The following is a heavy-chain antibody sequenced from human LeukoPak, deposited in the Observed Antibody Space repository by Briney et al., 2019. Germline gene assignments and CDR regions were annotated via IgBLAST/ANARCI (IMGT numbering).Heavy chain of an antibody. D-gene: IGHD6-13*01. CDR1: GFSLTTYA. Sequence: GGSLRLSCAASGFSLTTYAMGWVRQAPGKGLEWVSVISDRGDNTYYGDSVKGRFTISRDSSKNTLYLQMNSLGGEDTAVYYCAKGAAAGTSHNWFDPWGQGTLVTVSS. CDR3: AKGAAAGTSHNWFDP. J-gene: IGHJ5*02. CDR2: ISDRGDNT. V-gene: IGHV3-23*01.